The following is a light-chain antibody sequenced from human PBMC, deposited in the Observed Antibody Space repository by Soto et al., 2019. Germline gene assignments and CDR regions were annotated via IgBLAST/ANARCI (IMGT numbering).Light chain of an antibody. CDR2: SNN. V-gene: IGLV1-44*01. CDR1: SSNIGSKT. Sequence: QSVLTQPPSASGTPRPRVTISCSGSSSNIGSKTVNWYQQLPGTAPKLLIYSNNQRPSGVPDRFSGSKSGTSASLAISGLQSEDEADYYCAAWDDSLNGVVFGGGTQLTVL. CDR3: AAWDDSLNGVV. J-gene: IGLJ2*01.